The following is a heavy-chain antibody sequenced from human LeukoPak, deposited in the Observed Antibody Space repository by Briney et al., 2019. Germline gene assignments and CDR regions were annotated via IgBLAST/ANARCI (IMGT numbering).Heavy chain of an antibody. CDR3: AKSAVLWLVQVYFDY. Sequence: GGSLRLSCAASGFTLSSYAMSWVRRAPGKGLEWVSAISGSGGSTYYADSVKGRFTISRDNSKNTLYLQMNSLRAEDTAVYYCAKSAVLWLVQVYFDYWGQGTLVTVSS. D-gene: IGHD6-19*01. J-gene: IGHJ4*02. CDR1: GFTLSSYA. CDR2: ISGSGGST. V-gene: IGHV3-23*01.